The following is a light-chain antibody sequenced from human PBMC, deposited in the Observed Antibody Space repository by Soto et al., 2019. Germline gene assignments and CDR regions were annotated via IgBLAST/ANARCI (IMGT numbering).Light chain of an antibody. CDR1: QRMSRW. CDR2: DAS. CDR3: QQYNSYWT. V-gene: IGKV1-5*01. J-gene: IGKJ1*01. Sequence: DIQMTQSPSTLSASVGDRVTITCRASQRMSRWLAWYQQKPGKAPKLLIYDASTLESGVPSRFSGRGSGTEFTLTISSLQPDDFATYYCQQYNSYWTFGQGTKVDIK.